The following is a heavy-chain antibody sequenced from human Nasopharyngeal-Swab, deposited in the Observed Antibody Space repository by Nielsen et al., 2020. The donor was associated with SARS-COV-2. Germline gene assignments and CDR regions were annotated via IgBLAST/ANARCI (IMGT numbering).Heavy chain of an antibody. CDR2: ISSSGSTI. J-gene: IGHJ6*02. Sequence: GGSLRLSCAASGFTFSDYYMSWIRQAPGKGLEWISYISSSGSTIYYADSAKARFTITRDNAKNSLYLQMNSLRVEDTAVYYCAGLYCSGGSCYGGVDVWGQGTTVTVSS. CDR1: GFTFSDYY. V-gene: IGHV3-11*04. CDR3: AGLYCSGGSCYGGVDV. D-gene: IGHD2-15*01.